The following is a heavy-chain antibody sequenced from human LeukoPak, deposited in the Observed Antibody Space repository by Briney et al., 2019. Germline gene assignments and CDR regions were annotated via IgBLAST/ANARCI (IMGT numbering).Heavy chain of an antibody. J-gene: IGHJ5*02. Sequence: ASVKVSCKASGYTFTGYYMHWVRQAPGQGLEWMGWINPNSGGTNYAQKFQGRVTMTRDTSISTAYMELSRLRSDDTAVYYCARAVSTMVRGVITNWFDPWGQGTLVTVSS. CDR3: ARAVSTMVRGVITNWFDP. CDR1: GYTFTGYY. D-gene: IGHD3-10*01. CDR2: INPNSGGT. V-gene: IGHV1-2*02.